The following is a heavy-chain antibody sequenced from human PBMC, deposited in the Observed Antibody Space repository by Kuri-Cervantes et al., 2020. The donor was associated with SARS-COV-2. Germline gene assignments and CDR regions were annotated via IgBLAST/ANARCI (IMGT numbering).Heavy chain of an antibody. CDR1: GGSVSSGSYY. V-gene: IGHV4-39*07. CDR3: ARGWSNYYYGMDV. D-gene: IGHD3/OR15-3a*01. J-gene: IGHJ6*02. Sequence: SETLSLTCTVSGGSVSSGSYYWSWIRQPPGKGLEWIGEINHSGSTNYNPSLKSRVTISVDTSKNQFSLKLSSVTAADTAVYYCARGWSNYYYGMDVWGQGTTVTVSS. CDR2: INHSGST.